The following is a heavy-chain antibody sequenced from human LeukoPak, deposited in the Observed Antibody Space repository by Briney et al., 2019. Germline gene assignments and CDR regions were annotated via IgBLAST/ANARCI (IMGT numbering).Heavy chain of an antibody. CDR3: ARHGLEGCRGGMCYRSFHYYGMDV. CDR1: GYSFTDYW. CDR2: IFPGDFEL. J-gene: IGHJ6*02. V-gene: IGHV5-51*01. Sequence: GESLKISCKGSGYSFTDYWIGWVRQMPGKGLEWMGIIFPGDFELKYSPSFQGQVIISVDKSIDTAYLQWSSLQASDTVMYYCARHGLEGCRGGMCYRSFHYYGMDVWGQGTTVTVSS. D-gene: IGHD2-15*01.